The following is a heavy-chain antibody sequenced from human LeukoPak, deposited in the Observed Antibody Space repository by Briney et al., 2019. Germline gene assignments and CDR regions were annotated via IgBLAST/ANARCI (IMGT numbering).Heavy chain of an antibody. J-gene: IGHJ5*02. Sequence: GSLRLSCAASGFTFSSYWMSWVRQAPGKGLEWVANIKQDGSEKYYVDSVKGRFTISRDNAKNSLYLQMNSLRAEDTAVYYCARLRFGVGNWFDPWGQGTLVTVSS. D-gene: IGHD3-10*01. CDR2: IKQDGSEK. V-gene: IGHV3-7*01. CDR1: GFTFSSYW. CDR3: ARLRFGVGNWFDP.